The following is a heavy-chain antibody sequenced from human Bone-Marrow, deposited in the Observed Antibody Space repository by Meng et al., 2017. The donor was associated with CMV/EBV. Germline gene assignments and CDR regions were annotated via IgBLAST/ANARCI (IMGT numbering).Heavy chain of an antibody. J-gene: IGHJ4*02. V-gene: IGHV3-23*01. D-gene: IGHD1-7*01. Sequence: GESLKISCAASGFTFSSYAMSWVRQTPGKGLEWVSAISGSGGSTYYADSVKGRFTISRDNSKNTLYLQRNSLRAEDTAVYYCAKNTNWNSHNLFDNWGQGTLVTVSS. CDR2: ISGSGGST. CDR1: GFTFSSYA. CDR3: AKNTNWNSHNLFDN.